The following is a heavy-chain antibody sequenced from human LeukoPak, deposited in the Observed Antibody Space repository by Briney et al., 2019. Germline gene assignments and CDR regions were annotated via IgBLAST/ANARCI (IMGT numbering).Heavy chain of an antibody. D-gene: IGHD2-15*01. CDR1: GFTFSGSA. V-gene: IGHV3-73*01. CDR2: IRSRANSYAT. J-gene: IGHJ4*02. Sequence: PGGSLRLSCAASGFTFSGSATHWVRQASGKGLEWVGRIRSRANSYATAYAASVKGRFTISRDDSKNTAYLQMSSLKTEDTAVYYCTSPRIHCSGGSCYDYWGQGTLVTVSS. CDR3: TSPRIHCSGGSCYDY.